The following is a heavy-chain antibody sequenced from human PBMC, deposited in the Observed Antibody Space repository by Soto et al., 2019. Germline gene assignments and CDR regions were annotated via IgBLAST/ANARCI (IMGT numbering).Heavy chain of an antibody. CDR1: GYTFTSYD. J-gene: IGHJ5*02. CDR3: ARTYCSGGSCYSKHHWFDP. D-gene: IGHD2-15*01. Sequence: ASVKVSCKASGYTFTSYDINWVRQATGQGLEWMGWMNPNSGNTGYAQKFQGRVTMTRNTSISTAYMELSSLRSEDTAVYYCARTYCSGGSCYSKHHWFDPWGQRTPVTVSS. CDR2: MNPNSGNT. V-gene: IGHV1-8*01.